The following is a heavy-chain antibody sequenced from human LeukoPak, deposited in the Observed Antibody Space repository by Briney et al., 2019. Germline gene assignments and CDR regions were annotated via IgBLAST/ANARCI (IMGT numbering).Heavy chain of an antibody. J-gene: IGHJ4*02. Sequence: GGSLRLSCVVSGFTFSDYAMNWVRQAPGKGLEWVSYIGAAGSTIYYADSVKGRFTISRDNAKNSLFLQMNSLRAEDTAVYYCARDSSTYAGPPDYWGQGTLVTVSS. CDR2: IGAAGSTI. CDR1: GFTFSDYA. D-gene: IGHD2-2*01. V-gene: IGHV3-48*01. CDR3: ARDSSTYAGPPDY.